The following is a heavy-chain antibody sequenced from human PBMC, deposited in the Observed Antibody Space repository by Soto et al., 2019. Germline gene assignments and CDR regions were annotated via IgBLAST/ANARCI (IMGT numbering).Heavy chain of an antibody. D-gene: IGHD3-22*01. J-gene: IGHJ2*01. Sequence: QVQLVESGGGVVQPGRSLRLSFAASGFTFSSYGMHWVRQAPGKGLEWVAVISYDGSNKYYADYVKGRFTISRDNSKNTLYLQMNSLRAEDTAVYYCAKGYYDSRGYGLWGRGTLVTVSS. V-gene: IGHV3-30*18. CDR1: GFTFSSYG. CDR3: AKGYYDSRGYGL. CDR2: ISYDGSNK.